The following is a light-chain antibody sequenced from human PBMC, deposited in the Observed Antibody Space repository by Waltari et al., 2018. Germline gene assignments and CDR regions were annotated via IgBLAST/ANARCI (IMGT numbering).Light chain of an antibody. V-gene: IGKV1-5*03. CDR1: QSIRSY. CDR3: QKYDSFPWT. J-gene: IGKJ1*01. Sequence: DIQITQSPSTLSAFVGDRVTITCRASQSIRSYLAWYQQRPGEAPKLLIYQASSLESRTASRFSGGGSGTECTVAITRQQPDDFATYYCQKYDSFPWTFGQGTKVEIK. CDR2: QAS.